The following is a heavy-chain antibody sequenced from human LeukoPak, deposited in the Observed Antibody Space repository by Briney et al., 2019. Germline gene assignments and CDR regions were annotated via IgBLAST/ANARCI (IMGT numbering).Heavy chain of an antibody. CDR1: GYTFTGHY. CDR2: INPNSGAT. J-gene: IGHJ3*02. Sequence: ASVKVSCKASGYTFTGHYIHWLRQAPGQGLEWMGWINPNSGATNYAQKIQGRVTMTRDTSISTAYMELSRLRSDDTALYYCARDGAFDIWGQGTMVTVSS. CDR3: ARDGAFDI. V-gene: IGHV1-2*02.